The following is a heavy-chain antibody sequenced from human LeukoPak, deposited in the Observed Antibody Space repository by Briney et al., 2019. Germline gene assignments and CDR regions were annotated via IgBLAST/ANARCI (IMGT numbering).Heavy chain of an antibody. CDR2: INPSGGST. V-gene: IGHV1-46*01. J-gene: IGHJ4*02. CDR3: ARAKTLRYFDWYTKFILDY. Sequence: ASVKVSCKASGYTFTSYYMHWVRQAPGQGLEWMGIINPSGGSTSYAQKFQGRVTMTRDTSTSTVYMELSSLRSEDTAVYYCARAKTLRYFDWYTKFILDYWGQGTLVTVSS. D-gene: IGHD3-9*01. CDR1: GYTFTSYY.